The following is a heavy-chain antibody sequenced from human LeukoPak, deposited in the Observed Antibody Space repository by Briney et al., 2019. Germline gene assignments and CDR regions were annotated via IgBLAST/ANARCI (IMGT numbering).Heavy chain of an antibody. J-gene: IGHJ4*02. D-gene: IGHD2-2*01. CDR1: GGSFSGYY. V-gene: IGHV4-34*01. CDR3: ARVRGYCSSTICYRYYFDY. CDR2: INHSGST. Sequence: SETLSLTCAVYGGSFSGYYWSWIRQPPGKGLEWIGEINHSGSTNYNPSLKSRVTISIDTSKKQFSLKLTSVTAADTAVYYCARVRGYCSSTICYRYYFDYWGQGTLVTVSS.